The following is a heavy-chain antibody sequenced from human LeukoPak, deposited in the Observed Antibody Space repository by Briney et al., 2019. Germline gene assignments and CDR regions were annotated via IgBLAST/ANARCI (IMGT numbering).Heavy chain of an antibody. D-gene: IGHD1-26*01. Sequence: ASVKLSCTSSGYTFTSYAISWVRQAPGQGLEWMGWISANNGNTNYAQKLQGRVTMTTDTSTSTAYMELRTLTSDDTAVYYCARQIVGATNWFDPWGQGTLVTVSS. J-gene: IGHJ5*02. CDR1: GYTFTSYA. CDR3: ARQIVGATNWFDP. CDR2: ISANNGNT. V-gene: IGHV1-18*01.